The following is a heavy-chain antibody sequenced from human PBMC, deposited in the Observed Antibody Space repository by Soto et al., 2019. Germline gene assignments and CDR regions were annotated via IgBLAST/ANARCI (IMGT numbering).Heavy chain of an antibody. D-gene: IGHD3-10*01. J-gene: IGHJ5*02. CDR1: GYTFTSYG. Sequence: ASVKVSCKASGYTFTSYGISWVRQAPGQGLEWMGWISAYNGNTNYAQKLQGRVTMTTDTSTSTAYMELRSLRSDDTAVYYCARDVLLWFGELSTNWFDPWGQGTLVTVSS. CDR3: ARDVLLWFGELSTNWFDP. CDR2: ISAYNGNT. V-gene: IGHV1-18*01.